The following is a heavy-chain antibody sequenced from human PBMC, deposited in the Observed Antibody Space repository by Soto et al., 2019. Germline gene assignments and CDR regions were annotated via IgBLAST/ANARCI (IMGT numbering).Heavy chain of an antibody. CDR2: ISSSSSYI. V-gene: IGHV3-21*01. D-gene: IGHD2-2*01. Sequence: EVQLVESGGGLVKPGGSLRLSCAAAGFTFSSYSMNWVRQAPGKGLEWVSSISSSSSYIYYADSVKGRFTISRDNAKNSLYLQMNSLRAEDTAVYYCARTPIIVVVPAAQWGDYGMDVWGQGTTVTVSS. J-gene: IGHJ6*02. CDR3: ARTPIIVVVPAAQWGDYGMDV. CDR1: GFTFSSYS.